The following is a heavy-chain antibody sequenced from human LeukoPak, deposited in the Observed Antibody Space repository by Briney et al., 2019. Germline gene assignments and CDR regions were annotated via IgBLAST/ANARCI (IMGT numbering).Heavy chain of an antibody. CDR3: ARAQL. V-gene: IGHV4-39*07. CDR2: INHSGST. CDR1: GDSISSGSYY. J-gene: IGHJ1*01. Sequence: SETLSLTCTVSGDSISSGSYYWSWIRQPPGKGLEWIGEINHSGSTNYNPSLKSRVTISVDTSKNQFSLKLSSVTAADTAVYYCARAQLWGQGTLVTVSS.